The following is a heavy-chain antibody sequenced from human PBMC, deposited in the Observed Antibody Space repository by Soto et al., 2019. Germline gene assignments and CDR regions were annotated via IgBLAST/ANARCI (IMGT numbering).Heavy chain of an antibody. D-gene: IGHD3-9*01. V-gene: IGHV1-69*13. CDR3: ANSRITIFSYDYYYYGMDV. CDR2: IIPIFGTA. J-gene: IGHJ6*02. Sequence: ASVKVSCKASGGTFSSYAISWVRQAPGQGLEWMGGIIPIFGTANYAQKFQGRVTITADESTSTAYMELSSPRSEDTAVYYCANSRITIFSYDYYYYGMDVWGQGTTVTVSS. CDR1: GGTFSSYA.